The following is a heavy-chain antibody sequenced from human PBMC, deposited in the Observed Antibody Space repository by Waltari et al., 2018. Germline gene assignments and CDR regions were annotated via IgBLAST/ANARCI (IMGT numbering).Heavy chain of an antibody. J-gene: IGHJ4*02. D-gene: IGHD6-13*01. CDR1: GYTFTSYA. CDR2: INAGNGNT. CDR3: ARLLGPISSSWYFGGDY. Sequence: QVQLVQSGAEVKKPGASVKVSCKASGYTFTSYAMHWVRQAPGQRLEWMGWINAGNGNTKYSQKFQGRVTITRDTSASTAYMELSSLRSEDTAVYYCARLLGPISSSWYFGGDYWGQGTLVTVSS. V-gene: IGHV1-3*01.